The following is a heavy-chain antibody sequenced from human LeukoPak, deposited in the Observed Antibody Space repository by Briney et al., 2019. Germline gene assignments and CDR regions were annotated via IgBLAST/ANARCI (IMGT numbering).Heavy chain of an antibody. J-gene: IGHJ4*02. Sequence: GESLKISCKGSGYSFISYWIGWVRQMPGKGLEWMGIIHPDDSDTRYSPSFQGQVTISADKSISTAYLQWSSLKASDTAMYYCARLFRDCSGGSCYPYYFDYWGQGTLVIVSS. CDR2: IHPDDSDT. CDR3: ARLFRDCSGGSCYPYYFDY. V-gene: IGHV5-51*01. CDR1: GYSFISYW. D-gene: IGHD2-15*01.